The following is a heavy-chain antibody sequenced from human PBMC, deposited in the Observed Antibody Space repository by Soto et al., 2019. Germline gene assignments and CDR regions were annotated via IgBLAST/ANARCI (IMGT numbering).Heavy chain of an antibody. D-gene: IGHD5-12*01. J-gene: IGHJ4*01. V-gene: IGHV3-21*01. Sequence: GGSVRLSXAASGFTFSTHSMNWVRQAPGEGLQWVSSISSTSTYIYYADSLKGRFTISRDNAKNSVYLQMNSLRAEDTAVYYCVRHSGYALDYWGHGTLVTVSS. CDR1: GFTFSTHS. CDR3: VRHSGYALDY. CDR2: ISSTSTYI.